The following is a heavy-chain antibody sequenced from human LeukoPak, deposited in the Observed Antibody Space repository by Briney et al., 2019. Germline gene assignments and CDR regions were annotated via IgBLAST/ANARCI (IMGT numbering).Heavy chain of an antibody. J-gene: IGHJ4*02. CDR1: GGSISSSGYY. CDR2: IYYSGST. V-gene: IGHV4-39*02. D-gene: IGHD3-10*02. Sequence: SETLSLTCTVSGGSISSSGYYWGWIRQPPGKGQEWIASIYYSGSTYYNPSLKSRVTIYVDTSKNHFSLKLNSVTAADTAVYHCASLGADGYVHYWGQGTMVTVSS. CDR3: ASLGADGYVHY.